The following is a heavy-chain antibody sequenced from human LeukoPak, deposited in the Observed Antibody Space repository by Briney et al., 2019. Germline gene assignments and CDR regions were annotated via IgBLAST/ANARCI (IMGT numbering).Heavy chain of an antibody. CDR3: ARHGYTASHYFLDF. CDR2: IYTTGKT. J-gene: IGHJ4*02. D-gene: IGHD3-16*01. Sequence: PSETLSLTCTVSSGSINSYYWGWVRQPAGRGLEWSGRIYTTGKTDYNPSLKSRLTMPVDTSKRQFSLNLTSVTAADTAIYFCARHGYTASHYFLDFWSQGTLVTVSS. CDR1: SGSINSYY. V-gene: IGHV4-4*07.